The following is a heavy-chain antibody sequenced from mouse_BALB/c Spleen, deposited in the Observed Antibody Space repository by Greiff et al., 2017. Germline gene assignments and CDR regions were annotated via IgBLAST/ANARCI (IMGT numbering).Heavy chain of an antibody. CDR2: IDPANGNT. J-gene: IGHJ2*01. CDR3: ARRGRVDY. CDR1: GYTFTSYW. Sequence: VQLQQPGSELVRPGASVKLSCKASGYTFTSYWMHWVKQRPEQGLEWIGRIDPANGNTKYDPKFQGKATITADTSSNTAYLQLSSLTSEDTAVYYCARRGRVDYWGQGTTLTVSS. V-gene: IGHV14-1*02. D-gene: IGHD6-1*01.